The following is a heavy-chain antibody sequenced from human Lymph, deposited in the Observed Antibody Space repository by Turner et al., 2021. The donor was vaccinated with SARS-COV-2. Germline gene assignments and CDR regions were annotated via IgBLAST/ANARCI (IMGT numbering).Heavy chain of an antibody. CDR2: VDPEDGET. Sequence: QVQLVQSGAEVKKPGASVKVSCKASGYTLTELSIHWVRQAPGKGLEWMGGVDPEDGETIYAQKFQGRGTMTEDTSTDTAYMELSSLRSEDTAVYYCATLKSNWKILAGRYYFDFWGQGTLVTVSS. D-gene: IGHD1-1*01. CDR1: GYTLTELS. V-gene: IGHV1-24*01. J-gene: IGHJ4*02. CDR3: ATLKSNWKILAGRYYFDF.